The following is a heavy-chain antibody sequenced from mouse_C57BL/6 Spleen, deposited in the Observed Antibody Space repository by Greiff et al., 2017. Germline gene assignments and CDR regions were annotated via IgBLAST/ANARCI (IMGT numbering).Heavy chain of an antibody. CDR2: IDPENGDT. J-gene: IGHJ2*01. V-gene: IGHV14-4*01. CDR1: GFNIKDDY. CDR3: TTNGSFDY. Sequence: VQLQQSGAELMRPGASVKLSCTASGFNIKDDYMHWVKQRPEQGLEWIGWIDPENGDTEYASKFQGKATITADTSSNTAYLQLSSLTSEDTAVYYCTTNGSFDYWGQGTTLTVSS. D-gene: IGHD1-1*01.